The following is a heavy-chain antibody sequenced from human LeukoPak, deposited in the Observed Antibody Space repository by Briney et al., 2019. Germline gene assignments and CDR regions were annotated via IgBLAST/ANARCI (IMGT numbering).Heavy chain of an antibody. D-gene: IGHD6-6*01. Sequence: GGSLRLSCAASGFTFRNHWVHWVRQTPGKGVVWVSRISSDGSSTTYADSVKGRFTISRDNAKNTLYLQMNNLRAEDTAMYYCARDQRVTGRPDIDYWGQGTLVIVSS. CDR2: ISSDGSST. CDR1: GFTFRNHW. V-gene: IGHV3-74*03. CDR3: ARDQRVTGRPDIDY. J-gene: IGHJ4*02.